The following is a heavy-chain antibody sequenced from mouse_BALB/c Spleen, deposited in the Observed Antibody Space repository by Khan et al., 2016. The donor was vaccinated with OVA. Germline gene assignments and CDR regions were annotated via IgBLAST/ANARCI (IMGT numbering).Heavy chain of an antibody. Sequence: EVQLQESGGGLVQPGGSRKLSCAASGFTFSDYGMAWVRQAPGKGPEWVAFISNLAYSIYYADTVTGRFTISIENAKNTLYLEMSSLRSEDTAMYYCARSWAMDYWGQGTSVTVSS. CDR3: ARSWAMDY. CDR1: GFTFSDYG. CDR2: ISNLAYSI. J-gene: IGHJ4*01. V-gene: IGHV5-15*02.